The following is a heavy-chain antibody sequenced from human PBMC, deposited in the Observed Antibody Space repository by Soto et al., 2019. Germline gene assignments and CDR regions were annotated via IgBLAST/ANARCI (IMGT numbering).Heavy chain of an antibody. Sequence: GGSLRLSCAASGFTFSSYSMNWVRQAPGKGLEWVSYISSSSSTIYYADSVKGRFTISRDKAKNSLYLQMNSLRAEDTAVYYCAREGRLYSSGPLTFDYWGQGTLVTVSS. D-gene: IGHD6-19*01. CDR2: ISSSSSTI. CDR1: GFTFSSYS. CDR3: AREGRLYSSGPLTFDY. J-gene: IGHJ4*02. V-gene: IGHV3-48*01.